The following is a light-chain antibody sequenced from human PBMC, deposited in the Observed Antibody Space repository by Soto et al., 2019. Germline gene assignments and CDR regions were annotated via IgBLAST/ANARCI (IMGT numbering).Light chain of an antibody. J-gene: IGLJ7*01. V-gene: IGLV2-14*01. CDR3: SSYSTTTTPQWV. Sequence: QSALTQPASVSESPGQSITISCTGTSSDVGASDFVSWYQQHPGKAPELIIYEISNRPSGVSSRFSGSKSGNTASLTISGLQAEDESDYYCSSYSTTTTPQWVFGGGTQLTVL. CDR2: EIS. CDR1: SSDVGASDF.